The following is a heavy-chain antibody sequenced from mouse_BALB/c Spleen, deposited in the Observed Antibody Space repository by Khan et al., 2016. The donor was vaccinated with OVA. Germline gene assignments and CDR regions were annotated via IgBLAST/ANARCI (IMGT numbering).Heavy chain of an antibody. CDR1: GFTFSSFG. CDR3: DVITDWFAY. V-gene: IGHV5-17*02. Sequence: EVELVESGGGLVQPGGSRKLSCAASGFTFSSFGMHWVRQAPEKGLEWVAYISSGSSTIYYADTVKGRFTISRDNPKNTLFLQMNSLKSEDTAMYYCDVITDWFAYWGQGTLVTVSA. J-gene: IGHJ3*01. CDR2: ISSGSSTI. D-gene: IGHD2-4*01.